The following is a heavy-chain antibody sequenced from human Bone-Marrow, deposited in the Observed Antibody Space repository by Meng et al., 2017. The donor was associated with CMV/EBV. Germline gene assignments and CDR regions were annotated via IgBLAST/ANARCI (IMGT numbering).Heavy chain of an antibody. Sequence: GGSLRLSCAASGFTFSDYYMSWIRQAPGKGLEWVSYISSSGSTIYYADSVKGRFTISRDNAKNSLYLQMNSLRAEDTAVYYCARIGVVVPAAIAWFDPWGQGTLVTVSS. CDR2: ISSSGSTI. J-gene: IGHJ5*02. D-gene: IGHD2-2*02. CDR3: ARIGVVVPAAIAWFDP. V-gene: IGHV3-11*01. CDR1: GFTFSDYY.